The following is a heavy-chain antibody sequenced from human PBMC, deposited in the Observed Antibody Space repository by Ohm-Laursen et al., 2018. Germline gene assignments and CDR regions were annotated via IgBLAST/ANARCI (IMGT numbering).Heavy chain of an antibody. D-gene: IGHD4-17*01. CDR2: INYSGNT. CDR1: GGAISNYY. CDR3: TRRDYGDYAFGI. Sequence: SETLSLTCTVSGGAISNYYWSWIRQPPGKGLEWIGHINYSGNTNYNPSLKSRVTISVDTSKNQFSLKLTSVTAADTAVYYCTRRDYGDYAFGIWGQGTMVTVSS. V-gene: IGHV4-59*08. J-gene: IGHJ3*02.